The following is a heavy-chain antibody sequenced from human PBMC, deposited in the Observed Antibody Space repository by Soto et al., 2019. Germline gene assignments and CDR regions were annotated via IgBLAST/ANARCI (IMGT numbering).Heavy chain of an antibody. D-gene: IGHD2-21*02. J-gene: IGHJ3*02. V-gene: IGHV4-30-2*01. CDR1: GGSISSGGYS. CDR3: AGYCGGDCYSVDDAFDI. Sequence: LSLTCAVSGGSISSGGYSWSWIRQPPGKGLEWIGYIYHSGSTYYNPSLKSRVTISVDRSKNQFSLKLSSVTAADTAVYYCAGYCGGDCYSVDDAFDIWGQGTMVTVSS. CDR2: IYHSGST.